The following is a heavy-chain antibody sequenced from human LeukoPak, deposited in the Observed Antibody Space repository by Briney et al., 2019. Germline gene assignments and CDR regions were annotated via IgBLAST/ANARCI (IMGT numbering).Heavy chain of an antibody. CDR2: INPNSGGT. V-gene: IGHV1-2*02. CDR3: ARESSGYREYYFDY. J-gene: IGHJ4*02. Sequence: GASVKVSCKASGYTFTGYYMHWVRQAPGQGLEWMGWINPNSGGTNYAQKFQGRVTMTRDTSISTAYMELSRLRSDDTAVYYCARESSGYREYYFDYWGQGTLVTVSS. CDR1: GYTFTGYY. D-gene: IGHD3-22*01.